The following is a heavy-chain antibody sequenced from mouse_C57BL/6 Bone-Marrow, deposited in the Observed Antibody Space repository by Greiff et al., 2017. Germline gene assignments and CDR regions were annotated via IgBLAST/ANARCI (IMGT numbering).Heavy chain of an antibody. CDR2: IYPGNSDT. D-gene: IGHD2-3*01. CDR3: IYDGYYVHHWYFDV. J-gene: IGHJ1*03. Sequence: EVQLQESGTVLARPGASVKMSCKTSGYTFTSYWMHWVKQRPGQGLEWIGAIYPGNSDTSSNQKFQGKAKLTAVTSASTAYMALSSLTNEDSAVYYCIYDGYYVHHWYFDVWGTGTTVTVSS. V-gene: IGHV1-5*01. CDR1: GYTFTSYW.